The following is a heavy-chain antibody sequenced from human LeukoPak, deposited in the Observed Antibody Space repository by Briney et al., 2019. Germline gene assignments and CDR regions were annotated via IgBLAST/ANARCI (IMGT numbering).Heavy chain of an antibody. J-gene: IGHJ6*02. Sequence: ASVKVSCTASGGTFSSYAISWVRQAPGQGLEWMGGIIPIFGTANYAQKFQGRVTITADESTSTAYMELSSLRSEDTAVYYCATDLGVAARVSVYYFGTDVWCPVTTVPVSS. CDR3: ATDLGVAARVSVYYFGTDV. D-gene: IGHD6-6*01. CDR2: IIPIFGTA. CDR1: GGTFSSYA. V-gene: IGHV1-69*13.